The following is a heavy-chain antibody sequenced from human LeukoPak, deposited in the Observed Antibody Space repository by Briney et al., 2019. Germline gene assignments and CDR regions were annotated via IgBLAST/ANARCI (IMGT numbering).Heavy chain of an antibody. Sequence: GASVKVSCKASGYTFTSYGISWVRQAPGQGLEWMGWISAYNGNTNYAQKLQGRVTMTTDTSTSTAYMELRSLRSDDTAVNYWARDRSLWFGELFPPAWFDPWGQGALVTVSS. D-gene: IGHD3-10*01. CDR3: ARDRSLWFGELFPPAWFDP. CDR1: GYTFTSYG. CDR2: ISAYNGNT. J-gene: IGHJ5*02. V-gene: IGHV1-18*01.